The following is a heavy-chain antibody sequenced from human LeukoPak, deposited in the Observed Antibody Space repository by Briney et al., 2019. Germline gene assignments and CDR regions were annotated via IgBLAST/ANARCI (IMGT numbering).Heavy chain of an antibody. CDR2: ISPSSGNI. V-gene: IGHV3-48*01. D-gene: IGHD1-1*01. J-gene: IGHJ4*02. Sequence: GGSLRLSCVASGFPLSSYSINWIRQAPGKGLEWVSYISPSSGNIYYLDSVQGRFTVSRDNDRNSLFLQIDSPTAEDTAVYFRVRVKGTYFDYWGQGALVTVSS. CDR1: GFPLSSYS. CDR3: VRVKGTYFDY.